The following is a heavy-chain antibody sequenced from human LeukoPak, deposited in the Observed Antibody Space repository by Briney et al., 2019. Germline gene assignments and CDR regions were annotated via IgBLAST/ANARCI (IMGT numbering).Heavy chain of an antibody. CDR3: ARSPPYYSSSMNWFDP. V-gene: IGHV4-34*01. Sequence: SETLSLTCAVYGGSFSGYYWTWIRQPPGKGLEWIGEINHSGSTNYNPSLKSRVTISVDTSKKQFSLKLSSVTAADTAVYYCARSPPYYSSSMNWFDPWGPGTLVTDSS. J-gene: IGHJ5*02. CDR2: INHSGST. D-gene: IGHD6-6*01. CDR1: GGSFSGYY.